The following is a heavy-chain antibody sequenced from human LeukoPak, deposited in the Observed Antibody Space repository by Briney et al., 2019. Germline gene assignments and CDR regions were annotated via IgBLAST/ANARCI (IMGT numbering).Heavy chain of an antibody. J-gene: IGHJ5*02. CDR1: GYSFTSYW. CDR3: ARVYDFWSGYNWFDP. Sequence: NRGESLKISCKGSGYSFTSYWIGWVRQMPGKGLEWMGIIYPGDSDTRYSPSFQGQVTISADKSISTAYLQWSSLKASDTAMYYCARVYDFWSGYNWFDPWGQGTLVTVSS. D-gene: IGHD3-3*01. V-gene: IGHV5-51*01. CDR2: IYPGDSDT.